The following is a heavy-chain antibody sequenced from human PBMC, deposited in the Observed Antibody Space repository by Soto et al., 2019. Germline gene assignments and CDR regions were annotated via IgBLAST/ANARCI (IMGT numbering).Heavy chain of an antibody. D-gene: IGHD5-12*01. J-gene: IGHJ3*02. CDR3: ARDLSYSGYEHDAFDI. CDR2: IIPILGIA. Sequence: QVQLVQSGAEVKKPGSSVKVSCKASGGTFSSYTISWVRQAPGQGLEWMGRIIPILGIANYAQKFQGRVTITXDKTPXXAYRELSSLRSEDTAVYYCARDLSYSGYEHDAFDIWGQGTMVTVSS. CDR1: GGTFSSYT. V-gene: IGHV1-69*08.